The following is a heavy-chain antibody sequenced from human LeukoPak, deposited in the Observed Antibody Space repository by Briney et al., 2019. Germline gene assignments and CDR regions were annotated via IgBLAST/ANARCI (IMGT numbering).Heavy chain of an antibody. Sequence: PGGSLRLFCAASGFTFSSYGMHWVRQAPGKGLEWVAVIWYDGSNKYYADSVKGRFTISRDNSKNTLYLQMNSLRAEDTAVYYCARDRGYYDSSVPFDYWGQGTLVTVSS. D-gene: IGHD3-22*01. CDR3: ARDRGYYDSSVPFDY. V-gene: IGHV3-33*01. CDR1: GFTFSSYG. CDR2: IWYDGSNK. J-gene: IGHJ4*02.